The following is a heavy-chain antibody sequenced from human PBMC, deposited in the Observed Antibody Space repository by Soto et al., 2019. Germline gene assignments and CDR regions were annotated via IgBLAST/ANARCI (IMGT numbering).Heavy chain of an antibody. CDR2: ISYDGSNK. CDR3: AKDESYYDRRGYTHWFDP. V-gene: IGHV3-30*18. J-gene: IGHJ5*02. Sequence: QVQLVESGGGVVQPGRSLRLSCAASGFTFSSYGLHWVRQAPGKGLEWVAFISYDGSNKYYADSVKGRFTISRDNSKNTLYLQMNSLRAEDTAVYYCAKDESYYDRRGYTHWFDPWGQGPVVPVSS. CDR1: GFTFSSYG. D-gene: IGHD3-22*01.